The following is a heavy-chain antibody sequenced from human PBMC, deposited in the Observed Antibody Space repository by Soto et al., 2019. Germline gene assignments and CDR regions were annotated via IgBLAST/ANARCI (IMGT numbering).Heavy chain of an antibody. CDR3: ASVGRYGWDFDH. Sequence: GGSLRLSCAASEFSFRSYWMTWVRQAPGKGLEWVALINEDGSQKYYVGSVKGRFIISRDNAKDSVYMQMDSLRAGDTAVYFCASVGRYGWDFDHWGQGTLVTVSS. V-gene: IGHV3-7*01. J-gene: IGHJ4*02. CDR2: INEDGSQK. D-gene: IGHD3-10*01. CDR1: EFSFRSYW.